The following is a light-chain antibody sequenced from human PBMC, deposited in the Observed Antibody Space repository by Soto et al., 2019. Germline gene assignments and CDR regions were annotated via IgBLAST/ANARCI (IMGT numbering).Light chain of an antibody. CDR2: EVS. J-gene: IGLJ1*01. CDR3: SSYTSSNIDYV. V-gene: IGLV2-14*01. CDR1: SSDVGGYNY. Sequence: QSALTQPASVSGSPGQSITISCTGTSSDVGGYNYVSWYQQHPGKAPKLMIYEVSNRPSGVSNRFSGSKSGNTASLTISGLQAEDEAYYYCSSYTSSNIDYVFGTGTKVTVL.